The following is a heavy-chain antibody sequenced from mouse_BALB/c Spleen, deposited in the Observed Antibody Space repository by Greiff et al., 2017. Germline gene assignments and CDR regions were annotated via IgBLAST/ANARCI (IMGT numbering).Heavy chain of an antibody. J-gene: IGHJ2*01. CDR2: ISSGSSTI. V-gene: IGHV5-17*02. D-gene: IGHD1-1*01. CDR1: GFTFSSFG. CDR3: ARDYYGSSYFDY. Sequence: EVQVVESGGGLVQPGGSLKLSCAASGFTFSSFGMHWVRQAPEKGLEWVAYISSGSSTIYYADTVKGRFTISRDNPKNTLFLQMTSLRSEDTAMYYCARDYYGSSYFDYWGQGTTLTVSS.